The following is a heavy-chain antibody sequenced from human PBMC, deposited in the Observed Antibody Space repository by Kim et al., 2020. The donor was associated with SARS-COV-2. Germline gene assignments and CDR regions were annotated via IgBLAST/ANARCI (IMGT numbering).Heavy chain of an antibody. D-gene: IGHD6-6*01. CDR3: ANIAAREYYFDY. Sequence: NHAREFQGRVTITEDESTSTAYMELSSLRSEDTAVYYCANIAAREYYFDYWGQGTLVTVSS. J-gene: IGHJ4*02. V-gene: IGHV1-69*01.